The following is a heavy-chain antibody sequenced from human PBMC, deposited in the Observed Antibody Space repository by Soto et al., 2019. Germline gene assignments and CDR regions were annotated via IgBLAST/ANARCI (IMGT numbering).Heavy chain of an antibody. CDR1: GFPFSSYF. CDR3: AKDSNKYSSSLRGRYFDY. D-gene: IGHD4-4*01. Sequence: EVQLLESGGGLVQRGGSRRLSCAASGFPFSSYFMIWVRQAPGKGLGWVSGISGGGSNTFYADSVKGRFTISRDNSKNTLLLQMNSLGAEDTAVYYCAKDSNKYSSSLRGRYFDYWGQGIGVTVSS. CDR2: ISGGGSNT. V-gene: IGHV3-23*01. J-gene: IGHJ4*02.